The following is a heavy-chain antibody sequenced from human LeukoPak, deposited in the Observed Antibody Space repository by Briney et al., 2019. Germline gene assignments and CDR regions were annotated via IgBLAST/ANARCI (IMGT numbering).Heavy chain of an antibody. CDR1: GASISNSAYY. D-gene: IGHD3-3*01. J-gene: IGHJ5*02. V-gene: IGHV4-39*02. CDR2: VHYSGST. CDR3: ARLFFVIDT. Sequence: SETLSLTCTVSGASISNSAYYWLWIRQPPGEGLECIGTVHYSGSTFYNPSLNSRVNISVDTSKNHFSLQLSSVTAADTAVYYCARLFFVIDTWGQGTLVTVSS.